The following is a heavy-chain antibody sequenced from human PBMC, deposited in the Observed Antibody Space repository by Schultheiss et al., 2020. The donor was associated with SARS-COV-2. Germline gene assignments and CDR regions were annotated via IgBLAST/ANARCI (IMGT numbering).Heavy chain of an antibody. CDR1: GGSVSSGSYY. CDR3: ARSEYSSSLTFDY. CDR2: IYYSGST. Sequence: SETLSLTCTVSGGSVSSGSYYWSWIRQPPGKGLEWIGYIYYSGSTNYNPSLKSRVTISVDTSKNQFSLKLSSVTPEDTAVYYCARSEYSSSLTFDYWGQGTLVTVSS. D-gene: IGHD6-13*01. V-gene: IGHV4-61*01. J-gene: IGHJ4*02.